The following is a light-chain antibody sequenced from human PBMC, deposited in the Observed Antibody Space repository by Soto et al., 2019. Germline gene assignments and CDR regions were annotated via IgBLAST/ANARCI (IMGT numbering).Light chain of an antibody. CDR1: QSISSY. V-gene: IGKV1-39*01. J-gene: IGKJ3*01. CDR3: KQSYSTRFT. Sequence: DIQMTQSPSSLSASVGDRVTITCRASQSISSYLNWYQQKPGKAPKLLIYAASSLQSGVLSRFSGSGSGTDFTLTISSLQPEDFATYYCKQSYSTRFTFGPGTKVDIK. CDR2: AAS.